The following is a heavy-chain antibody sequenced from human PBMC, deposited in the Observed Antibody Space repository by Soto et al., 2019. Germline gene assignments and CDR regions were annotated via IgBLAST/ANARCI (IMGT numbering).Heavy chain of an antibody. J-gene: IGHJ4*02. CDR1: GGSFSGYY. Sequence: SETLSLTCAVYGGSFSGYYWSWIRQPPGKGLEWIGEINHSGSTNYNPSLKSRVTISVDTSKNQLSLKLSSVTAADTAVYYCARGGLGYCSGGSCYRTDPFDYWGQGTLVTVSS. CDR3: ARGGLGYCSGGSCYRTDPFDY. V-gene: IGHV4-34*01. D-gene: IGHD2-15*01. CDR2: INHSGST.